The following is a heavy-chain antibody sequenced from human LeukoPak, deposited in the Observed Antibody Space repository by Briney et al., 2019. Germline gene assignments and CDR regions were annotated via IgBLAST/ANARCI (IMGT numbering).Heavy chain of an antibody. V-gene: IGHV3-21*01. CDR1: GFTFSSNS. CDR2: ISSSSSYI. Sequence: PGGSLRLSCAASGFTFSSNSMNWVRQAPGKGLEWVSSISSSSSYIYYADSVKGRFTISRDNAKNSLYLQMNSLRAEDTAVYYCARVLYYYGSGSYFDYWGQGTLVTVSS. D-gene: IGHD3-10*01. J-gene: IGHJ4*02. CDR3: ARVLYYYGSGSYFDY.